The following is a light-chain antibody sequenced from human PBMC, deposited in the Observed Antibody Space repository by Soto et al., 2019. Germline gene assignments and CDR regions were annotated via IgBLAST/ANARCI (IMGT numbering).Light chain of an antibody. V-gene: IGKV3-11*01. CDR3: QWRSDWRPPLT. CDR1: QSIGNY. J-gene: IGKJ4*02. Sequence: EVVLTQSPATLSLSPGERATLSCRASQSIGNYLAWYQQKLGPAPKLLIYDASHRAIGIPGRVSCDGCGTDFTLTISSRELEDFAVYYCQWRSDWRPPLTFGEGTKVEIK. CDR2: DAS.